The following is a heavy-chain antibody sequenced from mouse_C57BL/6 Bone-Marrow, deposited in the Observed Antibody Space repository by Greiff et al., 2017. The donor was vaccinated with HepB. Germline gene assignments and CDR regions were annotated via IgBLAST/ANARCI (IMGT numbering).Heavy chain of an antibody. D-gene: IGHD1-1*01. V-gene: IGHV5-15*01. Sequence: EVQLVESGGGLVQPGGSLKLSCAASGFTFSDYGMAWVRQAPRKGPEWVAFISNLAYSIYYADTVTGRFTISRENAKNTLYLEMSSLRSEDTAMYYCARPVRERGLAWFAYWGQGTLVTVSA. CDR3: ARPVRERGLAWFAY. J-gene: IGHJ3*01. CDR2: ISNLAYSI. CDR1: GFTFSDYG.